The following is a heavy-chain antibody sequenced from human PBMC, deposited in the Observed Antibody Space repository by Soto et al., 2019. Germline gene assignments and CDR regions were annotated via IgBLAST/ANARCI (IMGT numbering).Heavy chain of an antibody. Sequence: GGSLRLSCTASGFSFSSYTMNWVRQAPGKGLQWVASITNRGTHTYSADSVKGRFTISRDNDKNSLYLQMNNLRAEDTATYYCTRAHEVAWFDSWGLGTLVTVSS. CDR1: GFSFSSYT. D-gene: IGHD2-15*01. J-gene: IGHJ5*01. CDR3: TRAHEVAWFDS. CDR2: ITNRGTHT. V-gene: IGHV3-21*06.